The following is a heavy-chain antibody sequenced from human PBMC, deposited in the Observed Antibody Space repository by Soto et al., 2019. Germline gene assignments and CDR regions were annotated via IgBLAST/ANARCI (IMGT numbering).Heavy chain of an antibody. CDR2: IKEDGSLK. CDR1: GFYITNYW. Sequence: DVQLVESGGGLVQPGGSLRLSCAASGFYITNYWMTWVRQAPGKGPEWVANIKEDGSLKFYVDSVRGRFTISRDNAKNSVYLGMSRLRAEDTAVYCCVRDSYTAHWHTAGEDYWGQGTLVTVSS. CDR3: VRDSYTAHWHTAGEDY. J-gene: IGHJ4*02. D-gene: IGHD2-2*02. V-gene: IGHV3-7*01.